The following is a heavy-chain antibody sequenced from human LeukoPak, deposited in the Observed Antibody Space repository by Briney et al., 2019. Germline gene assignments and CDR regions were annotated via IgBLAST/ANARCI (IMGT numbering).Heavy chain of an antibody. CDR1: GFAFSDFW. J-gene: IGHJ4*01. V-gene: IGHV3-7*01. CDR2: LNQNGGET. D-gene: IGHD6-13*01. Sequence: GGSLRLSCAVSGFAFSDFWMNWVRRSPGKGLEWVASLNQNGGETSYVDSVKGRFTISRDNPKNSLYLQMSSLRAEDTAVYYCARDGTAPGLYFDLWGQGTLVTVSS. CDR3: ARDGTAPGLYFDL.